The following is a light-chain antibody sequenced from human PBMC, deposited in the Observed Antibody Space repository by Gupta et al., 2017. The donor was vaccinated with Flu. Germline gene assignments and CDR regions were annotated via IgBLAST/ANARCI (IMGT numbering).Light chain of an antibody. V-gene: IGKV4-1*01. CDR3: QQDDSTPYI. CDR2: WAS. CDR1: QTGLYSSTNKSY. Sequence: DIVMTQSPDSLAVFLGERATINCKSSQTGLYSSTNKSYLAWYQQRPGQSPKLLIYWASTRESGVPDRFSGSGYGTDFTLTISSRQAEDVANYYCQQDDSTPYIFGRGTXLEIK. J-gene: IGKJ2*01.